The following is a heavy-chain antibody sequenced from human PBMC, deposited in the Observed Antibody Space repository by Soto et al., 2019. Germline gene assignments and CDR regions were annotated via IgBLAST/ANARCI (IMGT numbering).Heavy chain of an antibody. D-gene: IGHD3-10*01. CDR2: ISAYNGNT. V-gene: IGHV1-18*01. J-gene: IGHJ5*02. CDR1: GYTFTNYG. CDR3: ARGVGSGSYYNQYNWFDP. Sequence: QVQLVQSGAEVKKPGASVKVSCKASGYTFTNYGISWVRQAPGQGLEWMGWISAYNGNTNHAQKLQGRVTMTTDTXTXKXXRELRSLRSDDTAVYYGARGVGSGSYYNQYNWFDPWGQGTLVTVSS.